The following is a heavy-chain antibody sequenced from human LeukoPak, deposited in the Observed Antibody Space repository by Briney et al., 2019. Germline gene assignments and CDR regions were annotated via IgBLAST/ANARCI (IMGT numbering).Heavy chain of an antibody. J-gene: IGHJ5*02. CDR1: GFTFSSYA. CDR2: ISYDGSNK. Sequence: GGSLRLSCAASGFTFSSYAMHWVRQAPGKGLEWVAVISYDGSNKYYADSVKGRFTISRDNSKNTLWLQMNSLRAEDTALYYCAKAATYCTGGTCYDHWGLGTLVTVSS. CDR3: AKAATYCTGGTCYDH. V-gene: IGHV3-30-3*01. D-gene: IGHD2-15*01.